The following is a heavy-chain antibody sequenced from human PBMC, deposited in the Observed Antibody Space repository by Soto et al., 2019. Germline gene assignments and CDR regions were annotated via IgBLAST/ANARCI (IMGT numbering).Heavy chain of an antibody. V-gene: IGHV3-53*04. Sequence: EVQLVESGGGLVQPGGSLRLSCAASGFTVSSNYMSWVRQAPGKGLEWVSVIYSGGSTYYADSVKGRFTISRHNSKNTLYLQMNSLRAEDTAVYYCARDRADTAMVGGFDYWGQGTLVTVSS. D-gene: IGHD5-18*01. CDR3: ARDRADTAMVGGFDY. CDR2: IYSGGST. CDR1: GFTVSSNY. J-gene: IGHJ4*02.